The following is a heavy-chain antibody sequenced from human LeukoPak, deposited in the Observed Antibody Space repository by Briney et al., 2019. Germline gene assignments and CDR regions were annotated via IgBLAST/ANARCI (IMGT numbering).Heavy chain of an antibody. D-gene: IGHD3-10*01. Sequence: SETLFLTCTVSGGSISSGDYYWSWIRQPPVKGLEWIGYIHYSGSTNYNSSLKSRVTISLDTSKNQFSLKLRSVTAADTAVYYCASIPAAIGFFGELYPFHYWGQGTLVTVSS. CDR2: IHYSGST. CDR1: GGSISSGDYY. J-gene: IGHJ4*02. V-gene: IGHV4-61*08. CDR3: ASIPAAIGFFGELYPFHY.